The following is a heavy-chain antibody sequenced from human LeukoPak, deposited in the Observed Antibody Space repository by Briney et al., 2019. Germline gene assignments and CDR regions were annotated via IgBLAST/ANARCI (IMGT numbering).Heavy chain of an antibody. D-gene: IGHD2-2*01. Sequence: ASVNVSCKASGYTFTGYCMHWVRHAPGHGLEWMGWINPNSGGTNYTQKFQGRVTMTRHTSISTAYMELSRLRTDDTAVYYCARPYCSSTSCYYYFDYCGQGTLVTVSS. CDR1: GYTFTGYC. V-gene: IGHV1-2*02. CDR3: ARPYCSSTSCYYYFDY. CDR2: INPNSGGT. J-gene: IGHJ4*02.